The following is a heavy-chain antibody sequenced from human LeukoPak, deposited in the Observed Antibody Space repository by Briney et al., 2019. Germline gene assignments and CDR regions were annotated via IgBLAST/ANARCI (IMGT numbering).Heavy chain of an antibody. J-gene: IGHJ1*01. CDR3: VKRDYYDTTTFSPLFQH. Sequence: PEGSLRLSCAASGFTLSSYSMNWVRQVPGKGLEWVSAINGEATNTFYAESVKGRFTISRDNSKNTLYLQMSDLGAEDTALYYCVKRDYYDTTTFSPLFQHWGQGTLVTVSS. CDR1: GFTLSSYS. V-gene: IGHV3-23*01. CDR2: INGEATNT. D-gene: IGHD3-22*01.